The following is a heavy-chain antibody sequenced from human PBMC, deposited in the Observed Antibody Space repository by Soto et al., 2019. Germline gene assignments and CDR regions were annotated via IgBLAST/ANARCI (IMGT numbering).Heavy chain of an antibody. J-gene: IGHJ4*02. CDR3: AKDLIRLYSSSDFDY. CDR2: ISGSGGST. D-gene: IGHD6-6*01. CDR1: GFTFSSYA. V-gene: IGHV3-23*01. Sequence: EVQLLESGGGLVQPGGSLRLSCAASGFTFSSYAMSWVRQAPGKGLEWGSAISGSGGSTYYADSVKGRFTISRDNSKNTLYRQMNSLRAEDTAVYYCAKDLIRLYSSSDFDYWGQGTLVTVSS.